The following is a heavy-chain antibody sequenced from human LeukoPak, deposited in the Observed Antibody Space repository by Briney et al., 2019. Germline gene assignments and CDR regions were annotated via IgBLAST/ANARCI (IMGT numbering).Heavy chain of an antibody. Sequence: SETLSLTCSVSDDSITIYYWTWIRQPPGKGLEWIGYIDHTGTTNYNPSLNSRVTISRDTSKNYFSLQLSSVTAADTAVYFCARGRVSSSTWHSTYYYYFYMDVWGKGTTVTVSS. CDR2: IDHTGTT. D-gene: IGHD4-11*01. J-gene: IGHJ6*03. CDR1: DDSITIYY. V-gene: IGHV4-59*01. CDR3: ARGRVSSSTWHSTYYYYFYMDV.